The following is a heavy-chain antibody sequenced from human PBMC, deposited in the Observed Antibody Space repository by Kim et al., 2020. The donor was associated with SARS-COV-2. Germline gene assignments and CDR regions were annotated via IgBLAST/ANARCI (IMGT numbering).Heavy chain of an antibody. CDR3: ARGGGVLWFGEMNWFDP. J-gene: IGHJ5*02. CDR2: IYYSGST. Sequence: SETLSLTCTVSGGSISSSSYYWGWIRQPPGKGLEWIGSIYYSGSTYYNPSLKSRVTISVDTSKNQFSLKLSSVTAADMAVYYCARGGGVLWFGEMNWFDPWGQGTLVTVSS. CDR1: GGSISSSSYY. D-gene: IGHD3-10*01. V-gene: IGHV4-39*07.